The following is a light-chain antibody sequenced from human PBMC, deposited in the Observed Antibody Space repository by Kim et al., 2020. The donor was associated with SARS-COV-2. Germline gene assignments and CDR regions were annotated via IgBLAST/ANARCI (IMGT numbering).Light chain of an antibody. V-gene: IGKV3-15*01. CDR2: GAS. CDR3: QQYNNWPPYT. Sequence: VSPGERATLSSRASQSVSNTLAWYQQKPGQAPRLLIYGASTRATDIPARFSGSGSGTEFTLTITSLQSEDFAVYYCQQYNNWPPYTFGQGTNLEI. CDR1: QSVSNT. J-gene: IGKJ2*01.